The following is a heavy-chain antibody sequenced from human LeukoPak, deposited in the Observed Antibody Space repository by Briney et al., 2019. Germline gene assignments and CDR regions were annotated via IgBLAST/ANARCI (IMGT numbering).Heavy chain of an antibody. CDR1: GGSISSTSYY. CDR2: IYYSGST. J-gene: IGHJ3*01. Sequence: PSETLSLTCAVSGGSISSTSYYWAWIRQPPGKGLQWIGTIYYSGSTYHNPSLKSRVTMSVDTSRNQFSLKLSSVDAADTAVYYCAKAGVRYFDSSGLYAFDFWGQGTTVTVSS. V-gene: IGHV4-39*01. CDR3: AKAGVRYFDSSGLYAFDF. D-gene: IGHD3-22*01.